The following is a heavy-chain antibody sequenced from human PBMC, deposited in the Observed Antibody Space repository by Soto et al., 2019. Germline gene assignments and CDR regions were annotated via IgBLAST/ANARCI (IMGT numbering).Heavy chain of an antibody. D-gene: IGHD3-22*01. CDR3: ATRPLLPGAP. V-gene: IGHV3-53*01. Sequence: EVQLVESGGGWIQPGGTLRLSCAASGCAFGSNDMNWVRQAPGKGLEWVSLLYSGGSTYYADSVKGRFTISRDNSKNTLYLQLSSLRAEDTAVYYCATRPLLPGAPWGQGTMVTVSS. CDR2: LYSGGST. J-gene: IGHJ3*01. CDR1: GCAFGSND.